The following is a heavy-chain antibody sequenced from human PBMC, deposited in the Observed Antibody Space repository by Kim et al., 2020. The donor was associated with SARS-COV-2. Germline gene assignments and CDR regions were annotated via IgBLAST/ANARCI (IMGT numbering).Heavy chain of an antibody. CDR2: YK. D-gene: IGHD6-6*01. Sequence: YKDYADSVKGRFTISRDNAKNSLYLQMNNLRAEDTAVYYCARDVAPAARDYWGQGTLVTVSS. CDR3: ARDVAPAARDY. V-gene: IGHV3-21*01. J-gene: IGHJ4*02.